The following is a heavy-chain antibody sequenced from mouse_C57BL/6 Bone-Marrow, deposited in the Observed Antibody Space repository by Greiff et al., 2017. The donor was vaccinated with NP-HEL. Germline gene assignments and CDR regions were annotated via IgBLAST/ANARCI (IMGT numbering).Heavy chain of an antibody. CDR1: GYTFTDYY. Sequence: EVQLQQSGPELVKPGASVKISCKASGYTFTDYYMNWVKQSHGKSLEWIGDINPNNGGTSYNQKFKGKATLTVDKSSSTAYMELRSLTSEDSAVYYCAREITTVVATRGIAYWGQGTLVTVSA. J-gene: IGHJ3*01. V-gene: IGHV1-26*01. CDR2: INPNNGGT. D-gene: IGHD1-1*01. CDR3: AREITTVVATRGIAY.